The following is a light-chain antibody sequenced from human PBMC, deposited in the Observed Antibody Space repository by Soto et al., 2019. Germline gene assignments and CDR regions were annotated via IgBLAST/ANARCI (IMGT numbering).Light chain of an antibody. J-gene: IGKJ4*01. CDR2: GAS. CDR1: QAINNN. Sequence: VLTQAPDTLSVSPGERATLSCRASQAINNNVAWYQLKDGQVPRLLIYGASTRAADVPARFSGGGSGTEFTLTISSLQSEDFAVYYCHQYNNWLALTFGGGTKVDI. V-gene: IGKV3-15*01. CDR3: HQYNNWLALT.